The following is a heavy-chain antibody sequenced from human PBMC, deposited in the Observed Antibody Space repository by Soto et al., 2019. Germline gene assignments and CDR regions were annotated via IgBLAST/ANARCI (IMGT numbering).Heavy chain of an antibody. CDR1: GGSISRGSYY. CDR3: ASDVVVVAATLQHFDY. Sequence: SETLSLPCTVSGGSISRGSYYWGWIRQPPGKGLEWIGSIYYSGSTYYNPSLKSRVTISVDTSKNQFSLKLSSVTAADTAVYYCASDVVVVAATLQHFDYWGQGTLVTVSS. V-gene: IGHV4-39*01. J-gene: IGHJ4*02. D-gene: IGHD2-15*01. CDR2: IYYSGST.